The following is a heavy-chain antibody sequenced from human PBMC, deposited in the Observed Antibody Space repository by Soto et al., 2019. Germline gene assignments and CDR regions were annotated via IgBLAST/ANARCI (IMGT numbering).Heavy chain of an antibody. CDR2: IIPSFGTA. D-gene: IGHD2-15*01. CDR1: GGTFSSYA. Sequence: SVKVSCKATGGTFSSYATSWVRQAAGQGLEWMGGIIPSFGTANYAQKFQGRVTITTDESTSTAYMELSSLRCEETAVYYCAADLFDIIYYYCFDVWGQGTTVTVSS. V-gene: IGHV1-69*05. J-gene: IGHJ6*02. CDR3: AADLFDIIYYYCFDV.